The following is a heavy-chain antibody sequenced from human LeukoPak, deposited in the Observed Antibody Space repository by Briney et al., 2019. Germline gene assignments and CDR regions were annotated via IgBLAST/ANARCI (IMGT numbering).Heavy chain of an antibody. D-gene: IGHD5-18*01. J-gene: IGHJ4*02. V-gene: IGHV4-61*02. Sequence: PSQTLSLTCTVSGGSISSGSYYWRWIRQPAGKGLEWIGRIYTSGSTNYNPSLKSRVTISVDTSKNQFSLKLSSVTAADTAVYYCARGGHRGYSYGFDYWGQGTLVTVSS. CDR2: IYTSGST. CDR1: GGSISSGSYY. CDR3: ARGGHRGYSYGFDY.